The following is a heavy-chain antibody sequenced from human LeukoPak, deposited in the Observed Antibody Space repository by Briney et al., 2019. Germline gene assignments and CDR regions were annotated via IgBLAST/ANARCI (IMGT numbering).Heavy chain of an antibody. CDR1: GGSITGSSYY. D-gene: IGHD3-22*01. CDR3: ARHYYDSTGYYYFDY. Sequence: PSETLSLTCSVSGGSITGSSYYWGWIRQPPGKGLEWIGSMYYSGSTYYNPSLKSRVTISVDTSKNQFSLKLSSVTAAETAVYYCARHYYDSTGYYYFDYWGQGTLVTVSS. J-gene: IGHJ4*02. CDR2: MYYSGST. V-gene: IGHV4-39*01.